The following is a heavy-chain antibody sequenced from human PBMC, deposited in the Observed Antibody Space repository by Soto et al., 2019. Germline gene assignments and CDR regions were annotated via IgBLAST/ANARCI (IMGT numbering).Heavy chain of an antibody. J-gene: IGHJ4*02. CDR3: AIANTPTYYYDSSGVYGFDC. D-gene: IGHD3-22*01. CDR1: GFTFSSYA. Sequence: EVPLLESGGDLVQPGGSLRLSCAASGFTFSSYAMSWVRQAPGKGLEWVSAISGGGAGTYYADSVKGRFSISRDNSENTLYLQMNSLRAEDTAVYYCAIANTPTYYYDSSGVYGFDCWGQGTLVTVSS. CDR2: ISGGGAGT. V-gene: IGHV3-23*01.